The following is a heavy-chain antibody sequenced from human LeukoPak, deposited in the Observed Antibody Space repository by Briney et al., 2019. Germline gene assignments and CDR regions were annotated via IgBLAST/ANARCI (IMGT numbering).Heavy chain of an antibody. J-gene: IGHJ5*02. CDR2: ISYDGSNK. Sequence: GRSLRLSCAASGFTFSSYAMHWVRQAPGKGLEWVAVISYDGSNKYYADSVKGRFTISRDNSKNTLYLQMNSLRAEDTAVYYCARGPYGSGESNWFDPWGQGTLVTVSS. D-gene: IGHD3-10*01. CDR3: ARGPYGSGESNWFDP. CDR1: GFTFSSYA. V-gene: IGHV3-30-3*01.